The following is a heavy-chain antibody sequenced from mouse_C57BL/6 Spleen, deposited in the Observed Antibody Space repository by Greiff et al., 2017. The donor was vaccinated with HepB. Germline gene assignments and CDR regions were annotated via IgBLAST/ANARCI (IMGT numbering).Heavy chain of an antibody. D-gene: IGHD6-1*01. V-gene: IGHV1-7*01. CDR1: GYTFTSYW. CDR2: INPSSGYT. Sequence: VQLQQSGAELAKPGTSVKLSCKASGYTFTSYWMHWVKQRPGQGLEWIGYINPSSGYTKYNQKFKDKATFTADKSSTTAYMQLSSLTYEDSAVYYCARAASSDYFDYWGQCTTLTVSS. CDR3: ARAASSDYFDY. J-gene: IGHJ2*01.